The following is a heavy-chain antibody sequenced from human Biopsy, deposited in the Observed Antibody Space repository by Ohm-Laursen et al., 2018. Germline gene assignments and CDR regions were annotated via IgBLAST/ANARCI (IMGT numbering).Heavy chain of an antibody. D-gene: IGHD3-10*01. Sequence: SSVKVSCKVSGYTVTDLSMHWVRQATGQGLEWMGWMNPDSGNTGYAQNFQGRVTMTRNTSISTAYKELSSLRSEDTAVYFCARADPPLFYYGSGSSNWFDPWGQGTLVTVSS. CDR3: ARADPPLFYYGSGSSNWFDP. CDR1: GYTVTDLS. J-gene: IGHJ5*02. V-gene: IGHV1-8*01. CDR2: MNPDSGNT.